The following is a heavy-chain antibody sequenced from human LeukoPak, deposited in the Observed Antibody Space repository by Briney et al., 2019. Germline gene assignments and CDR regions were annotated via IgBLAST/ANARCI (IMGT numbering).Heavy chain of an antibody. J-gene: IGHJ4*02. CDR2: ISVYNGNT. CDR3: ARTCSSSSCYMVH. D-gene: IGHD2-2*02. V-gene: IGHV1-18*01. CDR1: GYTFANFG. Sequence: ASVKVSCKASGYTFANFGITWVRQAPGQGLEWMGWISVYNGNTNYAQNLQGRVTLTTDTSTSTAYMELRSLRSDDTALYYCARTCSSSSCYMVHWGQGALVTVSS.